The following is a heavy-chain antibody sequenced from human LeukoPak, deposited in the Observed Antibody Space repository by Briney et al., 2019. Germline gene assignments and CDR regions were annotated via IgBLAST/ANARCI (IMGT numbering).Heavy chain of an antibody. CDR1: GFTFSSYW. CDR2: INSDGRST. CDR3: ARVTYYDFWSALGY. J-gene: IGHJ4*02. Sequence: GGPLRLPCAASGFTFSSYWMHWVRQAPGKGLVWVSRINSDGRSTSYADSVKGRFTISRDNAKNTLYLQMNSLRAEDTAVYYCARVTYYDFWSALGYWGQGTLVTVSS. V-gene: IGHV3-74*01. D-gene: IGHD3-3*01.